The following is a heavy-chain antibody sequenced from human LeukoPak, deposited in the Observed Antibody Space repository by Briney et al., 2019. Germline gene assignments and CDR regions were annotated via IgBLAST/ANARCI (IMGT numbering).Heavy chain of an antibody. Sequence: PSETLSLTCAVYGGSFSGYYWSWIRQPPGKGLEWIGEINHSGSTNYNPSLKSRVTISVDTSKNQFSLKLSSVTAADTAVYYCARGGRDILGFRDLNWFDPWGQGTLVTVSS. V-gene: IGHV4-34*01. D-gene: IGHD3-9*01. CDR2: INHSGST. CDR1: GGSFSGYY. J-gene: IGHJ5*02. CDR3: ARGGRDILGFRDLNWFDP.